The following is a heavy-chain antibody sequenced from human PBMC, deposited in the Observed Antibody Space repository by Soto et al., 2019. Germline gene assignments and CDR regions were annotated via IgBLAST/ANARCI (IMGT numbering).Heavy chain of an antibody. J-gene: IGHJ4*02. CDR3: AKDLSRDVVVPAAMSFDY. V-gene: IGHV3-23*01. D-gene: IGHD2-2*01. CDR2: ISGSGGST. Sequence: GGSLRLSCAASGFTLSSYAMSWVRQAPGKGLEWVSAISGSGGSTYYADSVKGRFTISRDNSKNTLYLQMNSLRAEDTAVYYCAKDLSRDVVVPAAMSFDYWGQGTLVTVSS. CDR1: GFTLSSYA.